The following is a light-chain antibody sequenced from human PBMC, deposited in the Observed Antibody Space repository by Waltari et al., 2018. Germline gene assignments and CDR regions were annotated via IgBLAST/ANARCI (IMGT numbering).Light chain of an antibody. CDR1: QRVGSSS. CDR3: QQHGTLPAT. J-gene: IGKJ1*01. CDR2: RAS. Sequence: EIVLTQSPGTASLSPGERVTLSCRARQRVGSSSLAWYQQKPGQAPRLVIYRASRRATGSPDRFSGSGSGTDFSLTISRLEPEDFAVYYCQQHGTLPATFGQGTKVEIK. V-gene: IGKV3-20*01.